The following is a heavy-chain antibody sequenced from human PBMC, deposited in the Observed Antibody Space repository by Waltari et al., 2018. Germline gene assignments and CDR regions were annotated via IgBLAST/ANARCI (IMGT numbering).Heavy chain of an antibody. CDR2: IYYSRST. D-gene: IGHD4-17*01. V-gene: IGHV4-39*01. J-gene: IGHJ5*02. CDR3: ARRNGDRSNWFDP. CDR1: GGSISSSSYY. Sequence: QLQLQESGPGLVKPSETLSLTCTVSGGSISSSSYYWGWISQPPGKGLDWIGSIYYSRSTYYNPSLKSRVTISVDTSKNQCSLKLSSVTAADTAVYYCARRNGDRSNWFDPWGQGTLVTVSS.